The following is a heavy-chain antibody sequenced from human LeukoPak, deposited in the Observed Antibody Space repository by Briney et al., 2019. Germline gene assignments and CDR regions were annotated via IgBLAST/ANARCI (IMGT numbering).Heavy chain of an antibody. J-gene: IGHJ4*02. V-gene: IGHV3-74*01. D-gene: IGHD3-16*01. Sequence: GGSLRLSCAASGFTFSNYWMNWVRQAPGKGLEWVSRINERATIISYADSVKGRFTISRENARNTLYLQMNSLTAEDTAVYYCVRDRILVWTPGDDFDHWGQGTLVTVSS. CDR1: GFTFSNYW. CDR3: VRDRILVWTPGDDFDH. CDR2: INERATII.